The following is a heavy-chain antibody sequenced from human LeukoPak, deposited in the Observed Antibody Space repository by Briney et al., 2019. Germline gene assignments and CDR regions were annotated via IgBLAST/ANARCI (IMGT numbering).Heavy chain of an antibody. V-gene: IGHV3-48*03. J-gene: IGHJ5*02. CDR3: AKDFRYCGRNNCYGWFDP. Sequence: PGGSLRLSCAASGFTFSSYEMNWVRQAPGKGLEWVSYISSSGSTIYYADSVKGRFTISRDNAKNSLYLQMSSLRAEDTAIYFCAKDFRYCGRNNCYGWFDPWGKGTLVSVSS. CDR2: ISSSGSTI. D-gene: IGHD2-21*01. CDR1: GFTFSSYE.